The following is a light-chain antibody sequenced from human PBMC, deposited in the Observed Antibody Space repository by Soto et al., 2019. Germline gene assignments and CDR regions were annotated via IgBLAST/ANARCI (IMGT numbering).Light chain of an antibody. Sequence: QSVLTQPAPVSGSAGQSITISCTGTSSDVGGYNYVSWYQQHPGKAPKLMIYEVSNRPSGVSNRFSGSKSGNTASLTISGLQAEDEADYYCSSYTSSSTPYVFGTGTKVTVL. J-gene: IGLJ1*01. CDR3: SSYTSSSTPYV. CDR1: SSDVGGYNY. V-gene: IGLV2-14*01. CDR2: EVS.